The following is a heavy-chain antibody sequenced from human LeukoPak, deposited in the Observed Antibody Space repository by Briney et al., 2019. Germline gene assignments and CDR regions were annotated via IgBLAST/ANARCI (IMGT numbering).Heavy chain of an antibody. CDR2: ISSSGSTI. V-gene: IGHV3-48*03. J-gene: IGHJ4*02. CDR1: GFTFSSYE. D-gene: IGHD3-22*01. CDR3: ARGRADYYDSSTLGY. Sequence: GESLKISCAASGFTFSSYEMNWVRQAPGKGLEWVSYISSSGSTIYYADSVKGRFTISRDNAKNSLYLQMNSLRAEDTAVYYCARGRADYYDSSTLGYWGQGTLVTVSS.